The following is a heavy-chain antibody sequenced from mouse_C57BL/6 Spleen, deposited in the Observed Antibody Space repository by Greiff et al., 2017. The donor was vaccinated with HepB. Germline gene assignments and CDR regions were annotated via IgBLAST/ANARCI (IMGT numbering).Heavy chain of an antibody. CDR1: GFTFSSYG. J-gene: IGHJ1*03. V-gene: IGHV5-6*01. D-gene: IGHD6-2*01. Sequence: EVMLVESGGDLVKPGGSLKLSCAASGFTFSSYGMSWVRQTPDKRLEWVATISSGGSYTYYPDSVKGRFTISRDNAKNTLYLQMSSLKSEDTAMYYCARDSLVDWYFDVWGTGTTVTVSS. CDR2: ISSGGSYT. CDR3: ARDSLVDWYFDV.